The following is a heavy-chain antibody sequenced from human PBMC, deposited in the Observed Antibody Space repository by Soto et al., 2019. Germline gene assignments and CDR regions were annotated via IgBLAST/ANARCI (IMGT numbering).Heavy chain of an antibody. CDR2: INMDGTKT. D-gene: IGHD3-22*01. CDR3: ARDYYYDSRSSSVNWFDP. J-gene: IGHJ5*02. CDR1: EFTFSEYW. Sequence: GGSLRLSCVASEFTFSEYWMHWVRKAPGKGLVWVSRINMDGTKTAYADSVKGRFTVSRDNANNTLYLQMNSLGVEDTAVYYCARDYYYDSRSSSVNWFDPWGQGTLVTVSS. V-gene: IGHV3-74*01.